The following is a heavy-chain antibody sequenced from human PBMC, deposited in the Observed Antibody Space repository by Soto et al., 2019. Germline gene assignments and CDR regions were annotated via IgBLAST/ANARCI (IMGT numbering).Heavy chain of an antibody. J-gene: IGHJ4*01. CDR1: GFSFSSYP. Sequence: QVRLVESGGGVVHPGRSLRLSCAGSGFSFSSYPMHWVRQAPGKGLDWVAAISSDGSRTFYSDSVKGRFTISRDNSGNTLYLQMNSLRPEDTAIYYCTTLGHYYESSGYSVFDSWGHGTLVTVSS. D-gene: IGHD3-22*01. CDR3: TTLGHYYESSGYSVFDS. V-gene: IGHV3-30-3*01. CDR2: ISSDGSRT.